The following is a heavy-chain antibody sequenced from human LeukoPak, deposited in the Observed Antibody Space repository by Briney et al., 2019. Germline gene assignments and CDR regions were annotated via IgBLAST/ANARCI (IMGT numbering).Heavy chain of an antibody. V-gene: IGHV3-23*01. CDR3: AKGSLTGFPFDY. CDR2: TSGSGGST. D-gene: IGHD7-27*01. CDR1: GFTFSSYA. J-gene: IGHJ4*02. Sequence: PGGSLRLSCAASGFTFSSYAMSWVRQAPGEGLEWVSATSGSGGSTYYADSVKGRFTISRDNSKSTLYLQMNSLRAEDTAVYYCAKGSLTGFPFDYWGQGTLVTVSS.